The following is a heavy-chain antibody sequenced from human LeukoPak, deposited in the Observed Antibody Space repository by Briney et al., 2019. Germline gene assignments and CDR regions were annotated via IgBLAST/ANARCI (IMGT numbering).Heavy chain of an antibody. CDR3: ARRDLYNWFDP. Sequence: SETLSLTCTVSGGSISSYYWSWIRQPPGKGLEWIGYIYYSGSTNYNPSLKSRVTISVDTSKNQFSLKLSSVTAADTAVYYCARRDLYNWFDPWGQGTLVTVSS. CDR2: IYYSGST. V-gene: IGHV4-59*08. J-gene: IGHJ5*02. CDR1: GGSISSYY.